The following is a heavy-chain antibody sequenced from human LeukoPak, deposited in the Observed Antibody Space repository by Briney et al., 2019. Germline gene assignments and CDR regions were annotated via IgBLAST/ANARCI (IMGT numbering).Heavy chain of an antibody. Sequence: QPGGSLRLSCAASGFTFSSYGIHWVRQAPGKGLEWVAFIRYDGSEKYYADSVKCRFTISRDNFKNTVYLQMNSLRAEDTAMYYCAKDPWDCSGNRCPMYHYYMGVWGKGTTVTVSS. CDR3: AKDPWDCSGNRCPMYHYYMGV. CDR1: GFTFSSYG. V-gene: IGHV3-30*02. D-gene: IGHD2-15*01. CDR2: IRYDGSEK. J-gene: IGHJ6*03.